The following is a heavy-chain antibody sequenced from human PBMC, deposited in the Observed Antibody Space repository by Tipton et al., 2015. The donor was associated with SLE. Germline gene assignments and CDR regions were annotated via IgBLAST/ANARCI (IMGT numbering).Heavy chain of an antibody. Sequence: TLSLTCNVSGDSITSHFWNWIRQPPGKGLEWIGYIYHSGSTNYNPSLKSRVTISVDTSKNQFSLKLSSVTAADTAVYYCVIFAGHWGQGILVAVSS. CDR3: VIFAGH. CDR1: GDSITSHF. V-gene: IGHV4-59*08. J-gene: IGHJ4*02. CDR2: IYHSGST. D-gene: IGHD3-9*01.